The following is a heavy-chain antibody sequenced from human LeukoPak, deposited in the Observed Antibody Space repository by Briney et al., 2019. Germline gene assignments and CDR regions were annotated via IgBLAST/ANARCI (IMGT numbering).Heavy chain of an antibody. Sequence: ASVKVSCKASGGTFSSYAISWVRQAPGQGLEWMGGIIPIFGTANYAQKFQGRVTITADESTSTAYMELSSLRSEDTAVYYCARAPFCGVDCPPTIDYWGQETLVTVSS. CDR3: ARAPFCGVDCPPTIDY. CDR2: IIPIFGTA. D-gene: IGHD2-21*02. CDR1: GGTFSSYA. V-gene: IGHV1-69*13. J-gene: IGHJ4*02.